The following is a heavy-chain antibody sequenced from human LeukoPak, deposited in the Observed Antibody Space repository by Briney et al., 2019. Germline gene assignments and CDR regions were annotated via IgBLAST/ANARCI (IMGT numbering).Heavy chain of an antibody. J-gene: IGHJ4*02. CDR3: ANRIVSFDY. Sequence: GXSXXLSCAXXGFTFSSYGXHWVRQAPGKGXEWVAFIRYDGSNKYYADSVKGRFTISRDNSKNTLYLQMNSLRAEDTAVYYCANRIVSFDYWGQGTLVTVSS. CDR1: GFTFSSYG. V-gene: IGHV3-30*02. CDR2: IRYDGSNK. D-gene: IGHD2-15*01.